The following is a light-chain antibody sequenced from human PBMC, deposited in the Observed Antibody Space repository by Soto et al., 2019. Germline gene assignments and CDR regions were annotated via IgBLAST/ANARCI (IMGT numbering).Light chain of an antibody. V-gene: IGKV3D-11*01. CDR2: DAS. CDR1: QGVSSY. Sequence: EIVLTQSPATLSLSPGERATLSCRASQGVSSYFAWYQQKPGQAPRLLIYDASNRATGIPARFSASGPGTHFTLTISRLEPEDFAVYYCQQRSNLHGITFGQETRLQIK. J-gene: IGKJ5*01. CDR3: QQRSNLHGIT.